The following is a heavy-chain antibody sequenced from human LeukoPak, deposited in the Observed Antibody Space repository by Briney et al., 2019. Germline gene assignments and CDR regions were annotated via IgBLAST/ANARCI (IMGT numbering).Heavy chain of an antibody. Sequence: ASVKVSCKASGYTFTAYYIHWVRQAPGQGLEWMGWISPNSGGTDYAQKFQGRVTMTRDTSISTAYVELSSLSSDDTAVYYCAIQPWGSGNNWYFDLWGRGTLVTVSS. J-gene: IGHJ2*01. CDR1: GYTFTAYY. CDR2: ISPNSGGT. D-gene: IGHD7-27*01. V-gene: IGHV1-2*02. CDR3: AIQPWGSGNNWYFDL.